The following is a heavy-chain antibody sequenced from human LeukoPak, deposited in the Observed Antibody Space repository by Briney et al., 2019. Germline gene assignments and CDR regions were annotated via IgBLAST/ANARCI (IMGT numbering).Heavy chain of an antibody. CDR1: GFTFSSYS. CDR2: ISSSSSTI. Sequence: GGSLRLSCAASGFTFSSYSMNWVRQAPGKGLEWVSYISSSSSTIYYADSVKGRFTISRDNAKNSLYLQMNSLRAEDTAVYYCARDLVLRCFARQKRSFDYWGQGTLVTVSS. CDR3: ARDLVLRCFARQKRSFDY. J-gene: IGHJ4*02. V-gene: IGHV3-48*04. D-gene: IGHD3-9*01.